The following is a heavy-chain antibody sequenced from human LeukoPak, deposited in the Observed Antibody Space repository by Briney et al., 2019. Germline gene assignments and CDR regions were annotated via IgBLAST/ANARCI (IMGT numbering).Heavy chain of an antibody. V-gene: IGHV4-39*07. CDR3: ARLQIMITFGGVIAPKNFDY. CDR1: GDSISSTTYY. CDR2: NYYSGST. J-gene: IGHJ4*02. Sequence: SETLSLTCTVSGDSISSTTYYCAWIRQPPGKGLEWIGSNYYSGSTYYNPSLKSRVTISVDTSKNQFSLKLSSVTAADTAVYYCARLQIMITFGGVIAPKNFDYWGQGTLVTVSS. D-gene: IGHD3-16*02.